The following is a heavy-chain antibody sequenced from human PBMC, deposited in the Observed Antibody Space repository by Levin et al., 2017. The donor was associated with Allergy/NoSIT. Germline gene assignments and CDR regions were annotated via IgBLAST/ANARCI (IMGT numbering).Heavy chain of an antibody. CDR2: IYYSGMS. J-gene: IGHJ5*02. Sequence: RSQTLSLTCTVSGDSISSGGYYWTWIRHHPGKGLEWIGYIYYSGMSYYNPSLKSRIIISVDKSKNQISLKLTSVTAADTAVYYCAKTLIPWGQGTLVTVSS. V-gene: IGHV4-31*03. D-gene: IGHD3-16*01. CDR1: GDSISSGGYY. CDR3: AKTLIP.